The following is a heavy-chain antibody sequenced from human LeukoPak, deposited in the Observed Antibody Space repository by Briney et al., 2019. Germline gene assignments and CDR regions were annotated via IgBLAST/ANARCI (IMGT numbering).Heavy chain of an antibody. D-gene: IGHD1/OR15-1a*01. CDR1: GGSISSYY. CDR3: ARARTLYFFDY. J-gene: IGHJ4*02. V-gene: IGHV4-59*01. CDR2: IYNSGST. Sequence: PSETLSLTCTVSGGSISSYYWSWIRQAPGKGLEWIGYIYNSGSTDYKPSFKSRVTISVDTSKNQLSLKLPSVTAADTALYYCARARTLYFFDYWGQGTLVTVSS.